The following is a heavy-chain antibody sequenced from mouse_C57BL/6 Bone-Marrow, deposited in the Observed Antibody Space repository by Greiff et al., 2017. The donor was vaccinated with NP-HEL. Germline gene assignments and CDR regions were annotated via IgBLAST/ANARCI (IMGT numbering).Heavy chain of an antibody. CDR1: GYAFTNYL. J-gene: IGHJ4*01. V-gene: IGHV1-54*01. CDR3: ARDDYDDLFYAMDY. CDR2: INPGSGGT. D-gene: IGHD2-4*01. Sequence: QVQLKQSGAELVRPGTSVKVSCKASGYAFTNYLIEWVKQRPGQGLEWIGVINPGSGGTNYNEKFKGKATLTADKSSSTAYMQLSSLTSEDSAVYFCARDDYDDLFYAMDYWGQGTSVTVSS.